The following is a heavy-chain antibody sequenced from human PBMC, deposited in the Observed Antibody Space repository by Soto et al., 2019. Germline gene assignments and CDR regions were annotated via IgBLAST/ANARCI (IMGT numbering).Heavy chain of an antibody. J-gene: IGHJ4*02. Sequence: QVQVVESGGGVVQPGKSLRLYCAASGFSFSGSGMHWVRQAPGKGLEWVAVIWYDGSRKYYADAVKGRFTISRDNSKNTLYLQMDSLRAEDTALYYCARGIYGSGYHYSDHRGQGTLVIVSS. CDR1: GFSFSGSG. CDR2: IWYDGSRK. D-gene: IGHD6-19*01. V-gene: IGHV3-33*01. CDR3: ARGIYGSGYHYSDH.